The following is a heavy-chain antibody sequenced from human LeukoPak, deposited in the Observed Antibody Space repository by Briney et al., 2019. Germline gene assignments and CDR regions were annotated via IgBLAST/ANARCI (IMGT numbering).Heavy chain of an antibody. D-gene: IGHD6-19*01. J-gene: IGHJ4*02. CDR1: GGSISSYY. Sequence: PSETLSLTCTVSGGSISSYYWSWIRQPPGKGLEWIGYIYYSGSTNCNPSLKSRVTISVDTSKNQFSLKLSSVTAADTAVYYCARAVRWRAVFDYWGQGTLVTVSS. V-gene: IGHV4-59*01. CDR3: ARAVRWRAVFDY. CDR2: IYYSGST.